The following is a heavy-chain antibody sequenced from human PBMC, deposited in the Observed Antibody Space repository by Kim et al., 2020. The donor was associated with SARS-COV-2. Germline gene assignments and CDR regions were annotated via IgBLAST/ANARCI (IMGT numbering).Heavy chain of an antibody. D-gene: IGHD6-13*01. CDR2: IYYSGST. J-gene: IGHJ4*02. Sequence: SETLSLTCTVSGGSISSSSYYWGWIRQPPGKGLEWIGSIYYSGSTYYNPSLKSRVTISVDTSKNQFSLKLSSVTAADTAVYYCARLIIAAAGAGPFDYWGQGTLVTVSS. CDR3: ARLIIAAAGAGPFDY. CDR1: GGSISSSSYY. V-gene: IGHV4-39*01.